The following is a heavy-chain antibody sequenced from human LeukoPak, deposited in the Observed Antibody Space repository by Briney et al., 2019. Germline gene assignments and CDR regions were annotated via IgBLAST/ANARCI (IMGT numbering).Heavy chain of an antibody. Sequence: PSETLSLTCAVYGGSFSGYYWSWIRQPPGKGLEWIGEINHSGSTNYNPSLKSRVTISVDTSKNQFSLKLSSVTAADTAVYYCARDNWNGLYYFDYWGQGTLVTVSS. J-gene: IGHJ4*02. CDR3: ARDNWNGLYYFDY. CDR1: GGSFSGYY. CDR2: INHSGST. D-gene: IGHD1-20*01. V-gene: IGHV4-34*01.